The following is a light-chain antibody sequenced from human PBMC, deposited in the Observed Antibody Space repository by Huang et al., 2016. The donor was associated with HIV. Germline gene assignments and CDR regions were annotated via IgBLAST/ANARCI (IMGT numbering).Light chain of an antibody. CDR3: QQLYSYPLT. CDR2: GAS. CDR1: HDISYY. J-gene: IGKJ4*01. V-gene: IGKV1-9*01. Sequence: IQLTQSPSSLSASVGDRVIITCRASHDISYYLAWYQENLGRAPKLLISGASVLESGVPSRFSGSGSGTDFTLTISILQPEDSATYYCQQLYSYPLTFGGGTKVEI.